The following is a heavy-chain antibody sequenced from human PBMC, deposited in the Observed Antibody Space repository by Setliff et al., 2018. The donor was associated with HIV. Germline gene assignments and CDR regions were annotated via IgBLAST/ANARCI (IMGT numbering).Heavy chain of an antibody. Sequence: ASVKVSCKASGYTFTSYGMSWVRQAPGQGLEWMGWISAYYGNTNYAQKLQGRVTMTTDTSTSTAYMELRSLRSDDTAVYYCARDSAELYYYGSGSFNGDAFDIWGQGTMVTVSS. CDR3: ARDSAELYYYGSGSFNGDAFDI. J-gene: IGHJ3*02. V-gene: IGHV1-18*01. CDR2: ISAYYGNT. CDR1: GYTFTSYG. D-gene: IGHD3-10*01.